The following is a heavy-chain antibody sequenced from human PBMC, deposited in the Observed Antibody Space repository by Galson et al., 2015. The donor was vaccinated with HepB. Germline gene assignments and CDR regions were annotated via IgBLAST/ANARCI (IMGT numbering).Heavy chain of an antibody. CDR2: ISWNSGSI. V-gene: IGHV3-9*01. D-gene: IGHD3-16*01. J-gene: IGHJ3*02. CDR3: AKDMGGGAYDYDAFDI. CDR1: GFTFDDYA. Sequence: SLRLSCAASGFTFDDYAMHWVRQAPGKGLEWVSGISWNSGSIGYADSVKGRFTISRDNAKNSLYLQMNSLRAEDTALYYCAKDMGGGAYDYDAFDIWGQGTMVTVSS.